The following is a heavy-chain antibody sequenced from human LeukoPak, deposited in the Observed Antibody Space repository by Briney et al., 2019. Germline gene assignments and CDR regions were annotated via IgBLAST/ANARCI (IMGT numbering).Heavy chain of an antibody. Sequence: GESLKISCQGSGYNFTNYWIGWVRQMPGKGLEWMGIIYPADSDTRYSPSFQGQVTISADKSISIAYLQWSSLKASDTAVYYCARHSASYGAYLPFDYWGQGTLVTVSS. J-gene: IGHJ4*02. CDR2: IYPADSDT. D-gene: IGHD4/OR15-4a*01. V-gene: IGHV5-51*01. CDR3: ARHSASYGAYLPFDY. CDR1: GYNFTNYW.